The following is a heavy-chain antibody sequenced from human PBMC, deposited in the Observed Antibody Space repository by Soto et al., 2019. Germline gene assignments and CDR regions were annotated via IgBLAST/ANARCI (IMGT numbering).Heavy chain of an antibody. J-gene: IGHJ6*02. CDR1: GFTFSTYW. CDR3: ARVRRQQLVFFSPYYYGMDV. Sequence: GGSLRLSCVASGFTFSTYWMHWVRQAPGEGPVLVSRINSDGSTTTYADFVKGRFTISRDNAKNTLYLQMNSLRAEDTAVYYCARVRRQQLVFFSPYYYGMDVWGQGTTVTVSS. D-gene: IGHD6-13*01. V-gene: IGHV3-74*01. CDR2: INSDGSTT.